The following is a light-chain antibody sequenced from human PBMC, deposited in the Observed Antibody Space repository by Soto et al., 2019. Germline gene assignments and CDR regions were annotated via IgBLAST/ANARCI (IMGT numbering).Light chain of an antibody. CDR3: QQYDNWPPP. CDR1: QRVSNN. Sequence: EIVMTQSPATLSVSPGERATLSCRASQRVSNNLAWYQQRPGRSPRLLIYATSTRATGIPARFSGSGSGTEFTLHIRSLQSEDFALYYCQQYDNWPPPFGQGTRLEIK. V-gene: IGKV3-15*01. CDR2: ATS. J-gene: IGKJ5*01.